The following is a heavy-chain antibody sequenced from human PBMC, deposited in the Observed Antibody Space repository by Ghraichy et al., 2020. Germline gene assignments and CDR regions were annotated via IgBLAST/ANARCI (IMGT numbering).Heavy chain of an antibody. CDR1: GFTFSSYA. CDR2: LGGSGGGT. CDR3: AKGTGGWYFDY. J-gene: IGHJ4*02. Sequence: GGSLRLSCAASGFTFSSYAMSWVRQAPGKGLEWVSALGGSGGGTYYADSVKGRFTISRDNSKNTLFLQMNSLRAEDTAVYYCAKGTGGWYFDYWGQGTLVTVSS. D-gene: IGHD2-8*02. V-gene: IGHV3-23*01.